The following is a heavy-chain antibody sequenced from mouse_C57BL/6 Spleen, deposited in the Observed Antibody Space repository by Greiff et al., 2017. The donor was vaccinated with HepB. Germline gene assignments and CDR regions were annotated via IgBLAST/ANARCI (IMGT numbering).Heavy chain of an antibody. D-gene: IGHD3-1*01. CDR2: IHPNSGST. V-gene: IGHV1-64*01. J-gene: IGHJ2*01. CDR3: ARGEMGYEYFDY. Sequence: QVQLQQPGAELVKPGASVKLSCKASGYTFTSYWMHWVKQRPGQGLEWIGMIHPNSGSTNYNEKFKSKATLTVDKSSSTAYMQLSSLTSEDSAVYYCARGEMGYEYFDYWGQGTTLTVSS. CDR1: GYTFTSYW.